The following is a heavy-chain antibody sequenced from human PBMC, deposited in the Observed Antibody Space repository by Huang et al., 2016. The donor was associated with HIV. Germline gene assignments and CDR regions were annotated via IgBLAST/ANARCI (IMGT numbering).Heavy chain of an antibody. CDR2: IIPIFNTT. CDR3: ARPSDAAMIRDYYYPMDV. J-gene: IGHJ6*02. Sequence: QVQLVQSEAEVKKPGSSVKVSCKASGGTFSTFGLSWVRQASGRGLAWMAGIIPIFNTTSSAQKFQGRVTLTADESTNTASMELNSLTFEDTAVYYCARPSDAAMIRDYYYPMDVWGQGTTVTVS. V-gene: IGHV1-69*01. CDR1: GGTFSTFG. D-gene: IGHD5-18*01.